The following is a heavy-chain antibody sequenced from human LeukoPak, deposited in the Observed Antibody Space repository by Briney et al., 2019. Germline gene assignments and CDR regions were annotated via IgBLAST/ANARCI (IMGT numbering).Heavy chain of an antibody. J-gene: IGHJ6*02. CDR1: GFTFSSYA. Sequence: GGSLRLSCAASGFTFSSYAMHWVRQAPGKGLEYVSGISINGGSTDYADSVKGRFTISRDNSKNTVYLQMSSLRAEDTAVYYCAREYYYGSGSHYGMDVWGQGTTVTVSS. D-gene: IGHD3-10*01. CDR2: ISINGGST. CDR3: AREYYYGSGSHYGMDV. V-gene: IGHV3-64D*06.